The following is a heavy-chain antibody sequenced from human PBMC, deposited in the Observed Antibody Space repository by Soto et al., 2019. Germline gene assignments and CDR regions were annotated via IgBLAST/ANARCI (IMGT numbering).Heavy chain of an antibody. CDR3: TTESLFTGKLVRMDN. CDR1: GFIFSDAW. J-gene: IGHJ4*01. Sequence: EVQLVESGGGLVNPGGSLRLSCAASGFIFSDAWINWVRQAPGKGLEWVGRIKSKTDGGTTDFAAPVKGRFAISRDDSRDVVYMEMYSLKTDDTDVYFCTTESLFTGKLVRMDNWGHGPLVTVSS. D-gene: IGHD3-9*01. V-gene: IGHV3-15*07. CDR2: IKSKTDGGTT.